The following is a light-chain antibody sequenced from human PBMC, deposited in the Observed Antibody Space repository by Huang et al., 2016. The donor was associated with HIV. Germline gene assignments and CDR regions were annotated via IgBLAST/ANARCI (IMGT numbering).Light chain of an antibody. V-gene: IGKV1-39*01. Sequence: DIQMTQSPSSQSASVGDRVTITCRASQNIRNYLTWYQQKPGKAPNLLIYAASTLQTGVPSRFSGSGSGTDFTLTISSLQPEDFATYYCQESYSTPWTFGQGTKVEI. CDR3: QESYSTPWT. CDR1: QNIRNY. CDR2: AAS. J-gene: IGKJ1*01.